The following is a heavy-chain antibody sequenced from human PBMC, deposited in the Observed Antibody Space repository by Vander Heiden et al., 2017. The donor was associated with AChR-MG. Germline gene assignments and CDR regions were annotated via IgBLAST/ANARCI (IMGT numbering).Heavy chain of an antibody. J-gene: IGHJ4*02. CDR1: GYTFSSYA. Sequence: QVQLVQSGSELKQPGASVKVSCKASGYTFSSYAIIWVRQAPGQGLEYVGWINTGTGSPTYAPGFTGRFVLSLDTSVRTSHLQINSLKSEDTAVYYCARVRHDPDPMFDYWGQGALVTVS. CDR3: ARVRHDPDPMFDY. D-gene: IGHD3-16*01. CDR2: INTGTGSP. V-gene: IGHV7-4-1*02.